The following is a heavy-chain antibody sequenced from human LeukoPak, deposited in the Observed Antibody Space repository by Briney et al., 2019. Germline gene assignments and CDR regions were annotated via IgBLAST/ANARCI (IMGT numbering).Heavy chain of an antibody. D-gene: IGHD4-17*01. CDR1: GVSISSYY. Sequence: PSETLSLTCTVSGVSISSYYWSWIRQPAGKGLEWIGRIYTSGSTNYNPSLKSRVTMSVDTSKNQFSLKLSSVTAADTAVYYCARESRTTVTISRFDYWGQGTLVTVSS. CDR2: IYTSGST. J-gene: IGHJ4*02. CDR3: ARESRTTVTISRFDY. V-gene: IGHV4-4*07.